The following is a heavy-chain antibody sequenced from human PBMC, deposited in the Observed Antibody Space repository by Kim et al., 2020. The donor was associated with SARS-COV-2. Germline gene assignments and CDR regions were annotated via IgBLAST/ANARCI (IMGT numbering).Heavy chain of an antibody. V-gene: IGHV4-59*01. J-gene: IGHJ4*02. D-gene: IGHD3-10*01. CDR2: IYYSGST. CDR1: GGSISSYY. Sequence: SETLSLTCTVSGGSISSYYWSWIRQPPGKGLEWIGYIYYSGSTNYNPSLKSRVTISVDTSKNQFSLKLSSVTAADTAVYYCARAGTMVRGATFDYWGQGNPGNLSP. CDR3: ARAGTMVRGATFDY.